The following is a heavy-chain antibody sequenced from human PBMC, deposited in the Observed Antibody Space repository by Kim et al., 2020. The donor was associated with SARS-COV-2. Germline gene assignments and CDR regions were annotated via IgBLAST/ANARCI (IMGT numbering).Heavy chain of an antibody. V-gene: IGHV3-33*06. Sequence: GGSLRLSCAASGFTFSSYGMHWVRKAPGKGLEWVAVIWYDGSNKYYADSVKGRFTISRDNSKNTLYLQMNSLRAEDTAVYYCAKGDDSGYVFYYGMDVWGQGTTVTVSS. J-gene: IGHJ6*02. CDR1: GFTFSSYG. CDR3: AKGDDSGYVFYYGMDV. CDR2: IWYDGSNK. D-gene: IGHD5-12*01.